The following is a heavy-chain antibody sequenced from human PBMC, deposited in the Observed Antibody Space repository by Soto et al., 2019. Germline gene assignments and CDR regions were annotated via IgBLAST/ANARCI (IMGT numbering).Heavy chain of an antibody. V-gene: IGHV4-4*03. D-gene: IGHD2-15*01. J-gene: IGHJ6*02. CDR3: AASYCSGGRCSAYAMDI. CDR1: GGSINNGNS. CDR2: IYYSGRT. Sequence: PETLSLTCTVSGGSINNGNSWSWVRQSPGRGLEWIGEIYYSGRTQYNPSLKSRISISVDNPKNQISLKLTSVTAADTARYYCAASYCSGGRCSAYAMDIWGQGTTVTSP.